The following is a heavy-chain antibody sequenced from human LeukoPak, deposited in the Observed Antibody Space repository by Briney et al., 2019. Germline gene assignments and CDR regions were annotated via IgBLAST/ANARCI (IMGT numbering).Heavy chain of an antibody. D-gene: IGHD3-3*01. CDR3: ARGFSTIFGVVIPPDV. J-gene: IGHJ6*04. Sequence: GASVKVSCKASGYTFNSYYMHWVRQAPGQGLEWMGIINPSGGSTSYAQKFQGRVTMTRDTSTSTVYMELSSLRSEDTAVYYCARGFSTIFGVVIPPDVWGKGTTVTVSS. V-gene: IGHV1-46*02. CDR2: INPSGGST. CDR1: GYTFNSYY.